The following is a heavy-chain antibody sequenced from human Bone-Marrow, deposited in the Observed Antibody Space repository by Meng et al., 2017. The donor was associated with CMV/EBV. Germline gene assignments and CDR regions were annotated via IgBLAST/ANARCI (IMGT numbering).Heavy chain of an antibody. CDR1: GFTFSSYW. J-gene: IGHJ4*02. CDR3: ARDAYHYDFWSDRTSIDY. CDR2: IKQDGSEK. V-gene: IGHV3-7*01. Sequence: GGPLRLSCAASGFTFSSYWMSWVRQAPGKGLEWVGNIKQDGSEKNYVDSVKGRLTISRDNAKNSLYLQMNSLRAEDTAVYYCARDAYHYDFWSDRTSIDYWGQGTLVTVSS. D-gene: IGHD3-3*01.